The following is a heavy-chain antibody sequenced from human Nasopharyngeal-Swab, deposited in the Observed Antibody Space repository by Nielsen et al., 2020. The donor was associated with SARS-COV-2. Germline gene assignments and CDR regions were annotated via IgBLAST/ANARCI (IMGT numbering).Heavy chain of an antibody. CDR3: ARDRSQLVNWFDP. D-gene: IGHD6-13*01. Sequence: SETLSLTCTVSGGSVSSGSYYWSWIRQPPGKGLEWIGYIYYSGSTNYNPSLKSRVTISVDTSKNQFSLKLSSVTAADTAVDYCARDRSQLVNWFDPWGQGTLVTVSS. J-gene: IGHJ5*02. CDR2: IYYSGST. CDR1: GGSVSSGSYY. V-gene: IGHV4-61*01.